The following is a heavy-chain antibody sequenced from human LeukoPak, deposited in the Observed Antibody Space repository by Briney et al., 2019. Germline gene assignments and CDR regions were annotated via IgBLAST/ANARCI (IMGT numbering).Heavy chain of an antibody. Sequence: SETLSLTCAVYGGSFSGYYWSWIRQPPGKGLEWIGEINHSGSTNYNPSLKSRVTISVDTSKNQFSLKLSSVTAADTAVYYCARDRGSYSPTYFDYWGQGTLVTVSS. CDR1: GGSFSGYY. D-gene: IGHD3-10*01. J-gene: IGHJ4*02. CDR2: INHSGST. CDR3: ARDRGSYSPTYFDY. V-gene: IGHV4-34*01.